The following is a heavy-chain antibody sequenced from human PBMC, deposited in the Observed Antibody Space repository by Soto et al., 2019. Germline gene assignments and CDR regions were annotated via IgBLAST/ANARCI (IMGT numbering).Heavy chain of an antibody. V-gene: IGHV1-18*01. Sequence: ASVKVSCKASGYTVTSYGISWVRQAPGQGLEWMGWISAYNGNTNYAQKLQGRVTMTTDTSTSTAYMELRSLRSDDTAVYYCARGYTAMVTVYYFDYWGQGTLVTVS. CDR1: GYTVTSYG. CDR3: ARGYTAMVTVYYFDY. D-gene: IGHD5-18*01. J-gene: IGHJ4*02. CDR2: ISAYNGNT.